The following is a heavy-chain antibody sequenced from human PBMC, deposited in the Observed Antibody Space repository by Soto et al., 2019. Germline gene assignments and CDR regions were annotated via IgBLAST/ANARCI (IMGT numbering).Heavy chain of an antibody. CDR3: ARAYCSSTSCYYDILTGYQYYFDY. CDR2: IIPICGTT. Sequence: SVKVSCKASGGTFSSYAISWVRQAPGQGLEWMGRIIPICGTTNYAQKFQGRVTMTRDESTSTVYMELSSLRSEDTAVYYCARAYCSSTSCYYDILTGYQYYFDYWGQGTLVTVSS. V-gene: IGHV1-69*05. J-gene: IGHJ4*02. D-gene: IGHD2-2*01. CDR1: GGTFSSYA.